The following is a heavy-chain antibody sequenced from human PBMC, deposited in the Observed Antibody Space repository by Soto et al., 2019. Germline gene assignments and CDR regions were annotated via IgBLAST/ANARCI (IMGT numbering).Heavy chain of an antibody. J-gene: IGHJ3*02. D-gene: IGHD2-15*01. Sequence: GGSLRLSCAASGFTVSSNYMSWVRQAPGKGLEWVSVIYSGGSTYYADSVKGRFTISRDNSKNTLYLQMNSLRAEDTAVYYCARVGGGSEVAAEETRDAFDIWGQGTMVTVSS. CDR1: GFTVSSNY. CDR2: IYSGGST. V-gene: IGHV3-66*01. CDR3: ARVGGGSEVAAEETRDAFDI.